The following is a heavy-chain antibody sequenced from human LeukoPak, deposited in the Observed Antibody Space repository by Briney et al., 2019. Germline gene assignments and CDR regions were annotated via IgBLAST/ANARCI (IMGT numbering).Heavy chain of an antibody. Sequence: ASVKVSCKASGYTFTGYYMHWLRHSPGQGLEWMGSINPNSGGTNYPQTFQGRVTMTRDTSISTAYMELSRLRSDDTAVYYCARGARDAAYFSWFDPWGQGTLVTVSS. J-gene: IGHJ5*02. CDR2: INPNSGGT. D-gene: IGHD2-21*01. CDR1: GYTFTGYY. V-gene: IGHV1-2*02. CDR3: ARGARDAAYFSWFDP.